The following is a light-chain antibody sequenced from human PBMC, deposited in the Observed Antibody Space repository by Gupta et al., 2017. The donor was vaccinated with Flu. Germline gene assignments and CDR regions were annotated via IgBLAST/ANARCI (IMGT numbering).Light chain of an antibody. Sequence: QSVLTQPPSASGTPGLRVTISCSGSSSNIGSNSVNWYQQLPRTAPRLLIYSNNRRPSGVPDRFSGSKSGTSASLAISGLQSEDEADYYCAALDDSLNGPVFGGGTKVTVL. J-gene: IGLJ2*01. CDR2: SNN. V-gene: IGLV1-44*01. CDR1: SSNIGSNS. CDR3: AALDDSLNGPV.